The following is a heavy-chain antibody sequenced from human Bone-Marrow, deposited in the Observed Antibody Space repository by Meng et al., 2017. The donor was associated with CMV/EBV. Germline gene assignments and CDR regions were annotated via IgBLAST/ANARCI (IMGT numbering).Heavy chain of an antibody. D-gene: IGHD6-19*01. J-gene: IGHJ4*01. V-gene: IGHV3-21*01. CDR1: GFTFSNYG. CDR3: ARDQASPYSGSAPDVEY. CDR2: ISSSGTYI. Sequence: GESLKISCAASGFTFSNYGMSWVRQAPGKGLEWVSSISSSGTYIYYADSLKGRFTISRDNAKNSLYLQMNSLRADDTAVYYCARDQASPYSGSAPDVEYWGHGTLVTVSS.